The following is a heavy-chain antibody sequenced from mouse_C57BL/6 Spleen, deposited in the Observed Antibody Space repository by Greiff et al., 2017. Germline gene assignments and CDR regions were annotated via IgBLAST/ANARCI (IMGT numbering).Heavy chain of an antibody. CDR1: GYTFTSYW. CDR2: IYPGSGST. D-gene: IGHD2-1*01. V-gene: IGHV1-55*01. J-gene: IGHJ2*01. CDR3: ARERQYGNYFDY. Sequence: QVQLKQPGAELVKPGASVKMSCKASGYTFTSYWITWVKQRPGQGLEWIGDIYPGSGSTNYNEKFKSKATLTVDTSSSTAYMQLSSLTSEDSAVYYCARERQYGNYFDYWGQGTTLTVSS.